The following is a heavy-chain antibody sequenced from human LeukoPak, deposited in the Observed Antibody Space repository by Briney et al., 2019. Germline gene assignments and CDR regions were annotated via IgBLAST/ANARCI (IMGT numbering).Heavy chain of an antibody. CDR2: IFGNVSP. V-gene: IGHV4-4*09. J-gene: IGHJ3*02. CDR1: GASISDYF. CDR3: ARRFRTSATLHHDAYDI. D-gene: IGHD3-3*01. Sequence: PSETLSLTCTVSGASISDYFWGWIRHPPGKGLEWIGHIFGNVSPDYNPSLKSRVTITTDTSKNQFSLQLTSVTAADTAMYFCARRFRTSATLHHDAYDIWGQGTEVTVSS.